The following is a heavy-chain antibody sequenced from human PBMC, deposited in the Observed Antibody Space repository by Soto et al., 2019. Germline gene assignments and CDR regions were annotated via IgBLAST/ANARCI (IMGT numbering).Heavy chain of an antibody. CDR3: ARKGLRVYYDSSGYYAHYYYYYGMDV. Sequence: SVKVSCKASGGTFSSYAISWVRQAPGQGLEWTGGLIPIFGTANYAQKFQGRVTITADESTSTAYMELSSLRSEDTAVYYCARKGLRVYYDSSGYYAHYYYYYGMDVWGQGTTVTGSS. CDR2: LIPIFGTA. CDR1: GGTFSSYA. D-gene: IGHD3-22*01. J-gene: IGHJ6*02. V-gene: IGHV1-69*13.